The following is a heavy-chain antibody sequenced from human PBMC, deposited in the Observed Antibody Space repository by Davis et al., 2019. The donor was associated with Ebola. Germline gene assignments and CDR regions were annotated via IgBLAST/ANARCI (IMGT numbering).Heavy chain of an antibody. CDR3: AKPLPRLYGMDV. J-gene: IGHJ6*02. Sequence: GESLKISCAASGFTFSSYGMHWVRQAPGKGLEWVAVIWYDGSNKYYADSVKGRFTISRDNSKNTLYLQMSSLRAEDTAVYYCAKPLPRLYGMDVWGQGTTVTVSS. CDR2: IWYDGSNK. V-gene: IGHV3-33*06. CDR1: GFTFSSYG.